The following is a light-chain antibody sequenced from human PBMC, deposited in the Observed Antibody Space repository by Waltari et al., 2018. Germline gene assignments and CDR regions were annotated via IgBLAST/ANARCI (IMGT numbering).Light chain of an antibody. CDR3: QKFNSYLT. CDR1: QDISIA. Sequence: AIQLTQSPSSLSASVGDPVAITCRASQDISIALAWYQQKQGKAPKLLIYDASNLEIGVPLRFSGSGSGTEFTLTIYSLQPEDFATYYCQKFNSYLTFGGGTKVEIK. V-gene: IGKV1-13*02. J-gene: IGKJ4*01. CDR2: DAS.